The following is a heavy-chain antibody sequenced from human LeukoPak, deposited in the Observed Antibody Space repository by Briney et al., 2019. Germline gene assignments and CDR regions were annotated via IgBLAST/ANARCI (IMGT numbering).Heavy chain of an antibody. CDR1: GGSSSSGSYY. V-gene: IGHV4-61*02. CDR2: IYTSGST. J-gene: IGHJ4*02. D-gene: IGHD6-13*01. CDR3: ARHGGAIAAAGNDY. Sequence: SQTLSLTCTVSGGSSSSGSYYWSWIRQPAGKGLEWIGRIYTSGSTNYNPSLKSRVTISVDTSKNQFSLKLSSVTAADSAVYYCARHGGAIAAAGNDYWGQGTLVTVSS.